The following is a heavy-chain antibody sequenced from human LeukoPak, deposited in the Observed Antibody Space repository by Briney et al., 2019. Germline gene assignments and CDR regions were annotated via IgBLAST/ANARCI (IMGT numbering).Heavy chain of an antibody. CDR3: ARDLHPGLTGYFDN. D-gene: IGHD1-14*01. Sequence: ASVKVSCKASGYTFTGYYMHWVRQAPGQGLEWMGWINPNSGGTNYAQKFQGRVTMTRDTSISTAYMELSRLRSDDTAVYYCARDLHPGLTGYFDNWGQGTLVTVSS. CDR2: INPNSGGT. V-gene: IGHV1-2*02. CDR1: GYTFTGYY. J-gene: IGHJ4*02.